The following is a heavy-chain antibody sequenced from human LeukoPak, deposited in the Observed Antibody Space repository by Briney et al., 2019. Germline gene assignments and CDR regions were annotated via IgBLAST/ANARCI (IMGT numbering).Heavy chain of an antibody. J-gene: IGHJ5*02. D-gene: IGHD3-3*01. CDR2: MNPNSGNT. V-gene: IGHV1-8*02. Sequence: ASVKVSCKASGYTFTGYYMHWVRQATGQGLEWMGWMNPNSGNTGYAQKFQGRVTMTRNTSISTAYMELSSLRSEDTAVYYCARVGTRFLEWLLRKGNWFDPWGQGTLVTVSS. CDR3: ARVGTRFLEWLLRKGNWFDP. CDR1: GYTFTGYY.